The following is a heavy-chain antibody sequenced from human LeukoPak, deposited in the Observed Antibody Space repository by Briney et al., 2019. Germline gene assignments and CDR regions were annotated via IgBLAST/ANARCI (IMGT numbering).Heavy chain of an antibody. CDR3: GRSGIVTTAVPF. CDR1: GFSFSSYW. J-gene: IGHJ4*02. D-gene: IGHD1-26*01. V-gene: IGHV3-7*01. Sequence: GGSLRLSCAASGFSFSSYWMSWVRQAPGKGLEWVANIEEDGSDKNYVDSVKGRFTISRDNAKNSLYLQMNTLRAEDTAVYYCGRSGIVTTAVPFWGQGTLVTVSS. CDR2: IEEDGSDK.